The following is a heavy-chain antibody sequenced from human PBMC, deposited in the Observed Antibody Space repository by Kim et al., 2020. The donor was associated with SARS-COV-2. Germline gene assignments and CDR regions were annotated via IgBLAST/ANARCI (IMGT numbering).Heavy chain of an antibody. CDR2: LYTGGSS. J-gene: IGHJ6*03. CDR3: ASVVAEIRDYYYMDV. Sequence: GGSLRLSCAASGFSVSVTYMSWVRQAPGRGLEWVPVLYTGGSSYYADSVKGRFIISRDDSENTLYLRMNSLSAEDTAVYFCASVVAEIRDYYYMDVWGKGTTVTISS. CDR1: GFSVSVTY. D-gene: IGHD2-15*01. V-gene: IGHV3-53*01.